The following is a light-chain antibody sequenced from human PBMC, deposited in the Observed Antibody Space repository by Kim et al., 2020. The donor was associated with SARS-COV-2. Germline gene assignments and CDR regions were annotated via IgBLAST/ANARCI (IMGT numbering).Light chain of an antibody. CDR3: SSHTTSSTYV. CDR2: DVR. CDR1: RGDVGYYDS. Sequence: GQSFTVSCTGTRGDVGYYDSVSWYQQHPGKAPKLVMYDVRARASGVSNRFSGSQSGNTASLTISGLRTDDEADYYCSSHTTSSTYVFGSGTKVTVL. J-gene: IGLJ1*01. V-gene: IGLV2-14*04.